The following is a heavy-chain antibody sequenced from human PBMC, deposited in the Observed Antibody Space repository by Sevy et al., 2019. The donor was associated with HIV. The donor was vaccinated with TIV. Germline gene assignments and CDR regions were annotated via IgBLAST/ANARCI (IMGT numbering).Heavy chain of an antibody. Sequence: GALRLSCAASGFTFSSYWMHWVRQAPGKGPVWVSGVNSDGSSTNYADSVKGRFTMSRDSAKNTLYLQMNSLRAEDTAVYFCVAANTWQDYWGQGTLVTVSS. V-gene: IGHV3-74*01. CDR1: GFTFSSYW. CDR2: VNSDGSST. D-gene: IGHD2-15*01. J-gene: IGHJ4*02. CDR3: VAANTWQDY.